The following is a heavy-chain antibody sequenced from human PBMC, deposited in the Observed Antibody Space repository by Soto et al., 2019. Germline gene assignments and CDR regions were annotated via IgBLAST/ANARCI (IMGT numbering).Heavy chain of an antibody. CDR2: INPNSGGT. CDR1: GYTFTGYY. V-gene: IGHV1-2*04. CDR3: ARTGDYDLAYFHH. J-gene: IGHJ1*01. D-gene: IGHD3-3*01. Sequence: ASVKVSCKASGYTFTGYYMHWVRQAPGQGLEWMGWINPNSGGTNYAQKFQGWVTMTRDTSISTAYMELSRLRSDDTAVYYCARTGDYDLAYFHHCGQGTLVTVFS.